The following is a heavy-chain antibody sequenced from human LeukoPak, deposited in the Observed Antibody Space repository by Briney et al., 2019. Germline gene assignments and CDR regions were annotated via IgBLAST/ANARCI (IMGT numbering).Heavy chain of an antibody. V-gene: IGHV4-34*01. D-gene: IGHD3-10*01. CDR1: GGSFSGYY. CDR3: ARHPDATMVRGAHRGNWFDP. CDR2: INHSGST. J-gene: IGHJ5*02. Sequence: SSETLSLTCAVYGGSFSGYYWSWIRQPPGKGLEWIGEINHSGSTNYNPSLKSRVTISVDTSKNQFSLKLSSVTAADTAVYYCARHPDATMVRGAHRGNWFDPWGQGTLVTVSS.